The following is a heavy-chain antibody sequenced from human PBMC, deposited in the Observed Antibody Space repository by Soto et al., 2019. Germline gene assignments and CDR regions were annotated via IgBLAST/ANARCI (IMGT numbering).Heavy chain of an antibody. Sequence: WASVKVSCKASGGTFSSYAISWVRQAPGQGLEWMGGIIPIFGTANYAQKFQGRVTITADESTSTAYMELSSLRSEDTAVYYCARGYCSGGSCPSWFDPWGQGTLVTVSS. CDR2: IIPIFGTA. CDR1: GGTFSSYA. J-gene: IGHJ5*02. V-gene: IGHV1-69*13. CDR3: ARGYCSGGSCPSWFDP. D-gene: IGHD2-15*01.